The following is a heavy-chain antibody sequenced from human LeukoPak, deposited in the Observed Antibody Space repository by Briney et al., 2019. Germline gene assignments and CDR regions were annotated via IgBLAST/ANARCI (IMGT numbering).Heavy chain of an antibody. D-gene: IGHD4-17*01. CDR3: AHRPQVTTWRIY. CDR2: IDWDDDK. CDR1: GFSLSTSGMC. V-gene: IGHV2-70*12. J-gene: IGHJ4*02. Sequence: SGPALVKPTQTLTLTCTFSGFSLSTSGMCVSWIRQPPGKALEWLARIDWDDDKYYSTSLKTRLTISKDTSKNQVVLTMTNMDPVDTATYYCAHRPQVTTWRIYWGQGTLVTVSS.